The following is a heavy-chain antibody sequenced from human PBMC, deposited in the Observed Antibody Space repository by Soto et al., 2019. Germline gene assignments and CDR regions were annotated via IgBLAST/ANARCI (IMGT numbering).Heavy chain of an antibody. CDR2: ISRDGSSK. D-gene: IGHD2-8*01. J-gene: IGHJ4*02. CDR3: ARSRNGAVPDSINC. V-gene: IGHV3-30-3*01. Sequence: GGSLRLSCAASGFTFSRYAMHWVRQAPGAGLEWVAVISRDGSSKYYGDSVKGRFTVSRDNSNNTLYLSMTSLRPDDTAVFYCARSRNGAVPDSINCWGQGTLVTVSS. CDR1: GFTFSRYA.